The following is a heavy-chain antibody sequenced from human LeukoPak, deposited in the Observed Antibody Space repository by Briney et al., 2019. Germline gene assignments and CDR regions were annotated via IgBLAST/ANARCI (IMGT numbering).Heavy chain of an antibody. D-gene: IGHD4-17*01. J-gene: IGHJ4*02. V-gene: IGHV3-66*04. Sequence: GGSLRLSCAASGFTVSSNYMSWVRQAPGKGLEWVSVIYSGGSTYYADSVKGRFTISRDNSKNTLYLQMNSLRAEDTAVYYCAKRPSDYGDYVSYFDYWGQGTLVTVSS. CDR2: IYSGGST. CDR1: GFTVSSNY. CDR3: AKRPSDYGDYVSYFDY.